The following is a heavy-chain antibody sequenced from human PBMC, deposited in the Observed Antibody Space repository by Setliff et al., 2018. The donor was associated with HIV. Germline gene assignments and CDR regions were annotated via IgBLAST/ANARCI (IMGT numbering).Heavy chain of an antibody. CDR1: GDSISSYY. D-gene: IGHD5-18*01. J-gene: IGHJ4*02. CDR2: IYSTGST. Sequence: PSETLSLTCTVSGDSISSYYWSWIRQPPGKGLEWIGYIYSTGSTNYNPSLKSRVTISVDTSKNHFSLKLTSVTAADTAVYYCARHEIGGYSYYFDYWGQGTLVTVSS. V-gene: IGHV4-4*09. CDR3: ARHEIGGYSYYFDY.